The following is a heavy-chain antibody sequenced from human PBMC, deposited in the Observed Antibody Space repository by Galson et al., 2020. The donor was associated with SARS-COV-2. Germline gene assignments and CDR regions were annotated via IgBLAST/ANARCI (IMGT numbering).Heavy chain of an antibody. D-gene: IGHD3-22*01. CDR1: GFTFSGYA. CDR3: AKRHRDSSGFDY. J-gene: IGHJ4*02. CDR2: ISGTGSTT. Sequence: GGSLRLSCAASGFTFSGYAMSWVRQAPGKGLEWVSGISGTGSTTYYAGSVKGRFTISRDNSKNTRYLQMNSLRAEDTAVYYCAKRHRDSSGFDYWGQGTLVTVSS. V-gene: IGHV3-23*01.